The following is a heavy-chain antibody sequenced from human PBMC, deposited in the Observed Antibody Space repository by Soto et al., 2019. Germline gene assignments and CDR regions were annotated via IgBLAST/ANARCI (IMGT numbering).Heavy chain of an antibody. CDR1: GFTFSSYG. CDR2: IWYDGSNK. D-gene: IGHD6-6*01. J-gene: IGHJ4*02. CDR3: ARDQEYSSSSGDY. Sequence: QVQLVESGGGVVHPGRSLRLSCAASGFTFSSYGMHWVRQAPGKGLVWVAVIWYDGSNKYYADSVKGRFTISRDNSKNTLYLQMNSLRAEDTAVYYCARDQEYSSSSGDYWGQGTLVTVSS. V-gene: IGHV3-33*01.